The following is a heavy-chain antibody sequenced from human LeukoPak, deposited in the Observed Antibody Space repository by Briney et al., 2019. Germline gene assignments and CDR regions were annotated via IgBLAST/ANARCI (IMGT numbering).Heavy chain of an antibody. CDR1: GHTFTSYG. Sequence: GASVKLSCNASGHTFTSYGISWARQAPGQGLEWMGWISAYNGNTNYAQKLQGRVTMTTDTSTSTAYMELRSLRSDDTAVYYCARDLALGLLGSGYRLFDYWGQGTLVTVSS. CDR3: ARDLALGLLGSGYRLFDY. CDR2: ISAYNGNT. J-gene: IGHJ4*02. D-gene: IGHD3-10*01. V-gene: IGHV1-18*01.